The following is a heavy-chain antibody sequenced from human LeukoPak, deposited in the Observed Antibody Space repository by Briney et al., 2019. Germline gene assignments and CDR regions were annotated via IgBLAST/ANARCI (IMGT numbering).Heavy chain of an antibody. V-gene: IGHV1-18*01. CDR1: GYTFTSYG. Sequence: ASVKVTCKASGYTFTSYGISWVRQAPGQGLEWMGWISAYNGNTNYAQKLQGRVTMTTDTSTSTAYMELSSLRSDDTAVYYCARLDIAAAGTSDAFDIWGQGTMVTVSS. CDR3: ARLDIAAAGTSDAFDI. D-gene: IGHD6-13*01. CDR2: ISAYNGNT. J-gene: IGHJ3*02.